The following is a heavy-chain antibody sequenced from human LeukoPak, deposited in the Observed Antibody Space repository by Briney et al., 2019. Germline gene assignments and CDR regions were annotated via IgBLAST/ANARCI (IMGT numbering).Heavy chain of an antibody. Sequence: GGSLRLSCAASGFTFSIYSMNWVRQAPGKGLEWVSSISSSSRYMYYADSVKGRFTISRDNAKSSLYLQMNSLRAEDTAVYYCARGYCSGGSCYGGLGDYYYYCMDVWGKGTTVTVSS. D-gene: IGHD2-15*01. CDR3: ARGYCSGGSCYGGLGDYYYYCMDV. CDR2: ISSSSRYM. J-gene: IGHJ6*03. CDR1: GFTFSIYS. V-gene: IGHV3-21*01.